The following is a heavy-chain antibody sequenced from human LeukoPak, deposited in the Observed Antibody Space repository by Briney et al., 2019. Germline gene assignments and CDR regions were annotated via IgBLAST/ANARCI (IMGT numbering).Heavy chain of an antibody. V-gene: IGHV3-23*01. D-gene: IGHD1-26*01. CDR2: ISGGGGST. CDR1: GFTFTSYS. J-gene: IGHJ4*02. CDR3: AKGGKWDVTPFDY. Sequence: GGSLRLSCAASGFTFTSYSMNWVRQAPGKGLEWVSTISGGGGSTYYAGSVKGRFTISRDNSKNTLYLQVNSLRAEDTAVYYCAKGGKWDVTPFDYWGQGTLVTVSS.